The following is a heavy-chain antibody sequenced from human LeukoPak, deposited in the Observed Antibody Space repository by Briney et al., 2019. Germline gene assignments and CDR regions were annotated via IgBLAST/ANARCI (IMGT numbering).Heavy chain of an antibody. Sequence: ASVKVSCKASGGTFSSYAISWVRQAPGQGLEWMGRIIPIFGIANYAQKFQGRVTITADKSTSTAYMELSSLGSEDTAVYYCAREGGGSYLYYFDYWGQGTLVTVSS. CDR2: IIPIFGIA. D-gene: IGHD1-26*01. V-gene: IGHV1-69*04. CDR3: AREGGGSYLYYFDY. CDR1: GGTFSSYA. J-gene: IGHJ4*02.